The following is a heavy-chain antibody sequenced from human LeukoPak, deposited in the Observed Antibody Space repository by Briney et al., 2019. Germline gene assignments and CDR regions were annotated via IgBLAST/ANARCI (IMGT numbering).Heavy chain of an antibody. Sequence: NPSETLSLTCTVSGGSISSDSYYWAWIRQPPGKGLEWIASIYYSGSTYYNPSLKSRVTISVDTSRSQFSLKLNSVTAADTAVYYCASLAVAGLSEGYWGQGTLVIVSS. V-gene: IGHV4-39*01. D-gene: IGHD6-19*01. CDR3: ASLAVAGLSEGY. CDR1: GGSISSDSYY. J-gene: IGHJ4*02. CDR2: IYYSGST.